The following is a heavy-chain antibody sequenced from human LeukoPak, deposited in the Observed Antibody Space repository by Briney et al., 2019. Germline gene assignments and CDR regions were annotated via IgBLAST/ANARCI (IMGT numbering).Heavy chain of an antibody. V-gene: IGHV4-39*07. D-gene: IGHD3-10*01. CDR2: MDYSESS. CDR1: GGSIRSSSYY. CDR3: AREGGSGTYLFDY. J-gene: IGHJ4*02. Sequence: SETLSLTCTVSGGSIRSSSYYRAWIRQPPGKGLEWIGSMDYSESSDYNPSLKSRLTISADTSKNQFSLKLSSVTAADTAVYYCAREGGSGTYLFDYWGQGTLVTVSS.